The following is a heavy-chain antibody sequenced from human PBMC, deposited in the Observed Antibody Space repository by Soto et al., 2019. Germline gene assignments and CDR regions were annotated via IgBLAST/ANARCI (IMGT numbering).Heavy chain of an antibody. CDR2: IYHSGST. J-gene: IGHJ5*02. CDR3: ARVGPYCGGDCYSPPP. V-gene: IGHV4-38-2*01. D-gene: IGHD2-21*02. CDR1: GYSIRNGYY. Sequence: SETLSLTCAVSGYSIRNGYYWGWIRQPPGKGLEWIGTIYHSGSTYYNPSLKSRVTISVDASENHFSLRLSSVTAADTAVYYCARVGPYCGGDCYSPPPWGQGTLVTVSS.